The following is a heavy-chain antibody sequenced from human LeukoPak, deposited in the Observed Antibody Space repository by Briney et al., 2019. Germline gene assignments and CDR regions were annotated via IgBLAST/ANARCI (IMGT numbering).Heavy chain of an antibody. Sequence: PSETLSLTCTVSGASISNYYWSWIRQPAGKGLEWIGRIYSSGSTNYNPSLKSRVTMLLDTSKNHISLKLTSVTAADTAIYFCARASETAMVTLWGQGTLVTVSS. J-gene: IGHJ4*02. CDR3: ARASETAMVTL. D-gene: IGHD5-18*01. V-gene: IGHV4-4*07. CDR2: IYSSGST. CDR1: GASISNYY.